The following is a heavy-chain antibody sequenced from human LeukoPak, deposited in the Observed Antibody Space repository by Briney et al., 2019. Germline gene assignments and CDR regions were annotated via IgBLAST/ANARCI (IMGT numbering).Heavy chain of an antibody. Sequence: VASVKVSCKASGYTFTKYGFSWVRQAPGQELEWMGWISAYNGNTNYAQKLQGRVTMTTDTSTSTAYMELRSLRSDDTAVYYCARGEMATNKRWGAFDIWGQGTMVTVSS. CDR3: ARGEMATNKRWGAFDI. J-gene: IGHJ3*02. CDR1: GYTFTKYG. CDR2: ISAYNGNT. D-gene: IGHD5-24*01. V-gene: IGHV1-18*01.